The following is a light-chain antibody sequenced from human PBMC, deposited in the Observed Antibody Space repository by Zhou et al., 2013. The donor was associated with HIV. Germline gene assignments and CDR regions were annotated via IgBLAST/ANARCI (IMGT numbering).Light chain of an antibody. CDR2: GAY. J-gene: IGKJ4*01. Sequence: AIQMTQSPSSLSASVGDRVIITCRASQGIGNDLGWYQQKPGKAPNLLIYGAYYLESGVPSRFSGSGSGTHFTLTISSLQPEDFATYYCQHSFTTPITFGGGTRVEIK. CDR1: QGIGND. V-gene: IGKV1-6*01. CDR3: QHSFTTPIT.